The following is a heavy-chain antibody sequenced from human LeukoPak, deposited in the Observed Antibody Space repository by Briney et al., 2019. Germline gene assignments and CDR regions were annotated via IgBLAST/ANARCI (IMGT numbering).Heavy chain of an antibody. Sequence: GGSLRLSCAASGFTFPTYSIHWVRQAPGKGLEWVSSITSSSDYIYYADSMKGRFTISRDNTKNSLYLQMNSLRAEDTAVYYCVAVAGTKPHFLFDCWGQGTLVTVSS. CDR3: VAVAGTKPHFLFDC. V-gene: IGHV3-21*01. CDR1: GFTFPTYS. CDR2: ITSSSDYI. D-gene: IGHD6-19*01. J-gene: IGHJ4*02.